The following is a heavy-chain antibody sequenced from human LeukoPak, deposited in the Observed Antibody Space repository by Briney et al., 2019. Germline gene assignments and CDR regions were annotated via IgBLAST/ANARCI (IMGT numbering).Heavy chain of an antibody. CDR2: MNPNSGNT. V-gene: IGHV1-8*01. D-gene: IGHD3-10*01. Sequence: GASVKVSCKASGYTFTSYDINWVRQATGQGLEWMGWMNPNSGNTGYAQKFQGRVTMTRNTSISTAYMELSSLRSEDTAVYYCARVKWFGTRRDYYYYGMDVWGQGTTVTVSS. CDR3: ARVKWFGTRRDYYYYGMDV. J-gene: IGHJ6*02. CDR1: GYTFTSYD.